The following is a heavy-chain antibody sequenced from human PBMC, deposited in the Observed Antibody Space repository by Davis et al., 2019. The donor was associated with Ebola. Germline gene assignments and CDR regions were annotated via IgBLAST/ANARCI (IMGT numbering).Heavy chain of an antibody. J-gene: IGHJ6*03. Sequence: GESLKISCAASGFTFSSYAMHWVRQAPGKGLEWVAVISYDGSNKYYADSVKGRFTISRDNSKNTLYLQMNSLRAEDTAVYYCARDNIVVVPAASNYYYYMDVWGKGTTVTVSS. V-gene: IGHV3-30-3*01. CDR1: GFTFSSYA. CDR3: ARDNIVVVPAASNYYYYMDV. D-gene: IGHD2-2*01. CDR2: ISYDGSNK.